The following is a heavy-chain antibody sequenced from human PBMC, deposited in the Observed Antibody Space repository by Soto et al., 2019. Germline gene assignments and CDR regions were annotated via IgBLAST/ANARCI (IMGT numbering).Heavy chain of an antibody. CDR1: GGSISSGGYY. J-gene: IGHJ4*02. D-gene: IGHD3-16*01. V-gene: IGHV4-31*03. CDR3: ARYADYVSSPIDY. CDR2: IYYSGST. Sequence: QVQLQESGPGLVKPSQTLSLTCTVSGGSISSGGYYWSWIRQHPGKGLEWIGYIYYSGSTYYNPSLKSRVTISVDTSKHQFSLKLSSVTAADTAVYYCARYADYVSSPIDYWGQGTLVTVSS.